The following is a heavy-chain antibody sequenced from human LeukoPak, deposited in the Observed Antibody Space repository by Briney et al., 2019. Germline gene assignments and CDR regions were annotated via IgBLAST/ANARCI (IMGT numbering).Heavy chain of an antibody. CDR1: GYTFTSYG. J-gene: IGHJ4*02. CDR3: ARGGATVTTPLRARAGLSDY. CDR2: ISAYNGNT. Sequence: GASVKVSCKASGYTFTSYGISWVRQAPGQGLEWMGWISAYNGNTNYAQKLQGRVTMTTDTSTSTAYMELRSLRSDDTAVYYCARGGATVTTPLRARAGLSDYWGQGTLVTVSS. D-gene: IGHD4-17*01. V-gene: IGHV1-18*01.